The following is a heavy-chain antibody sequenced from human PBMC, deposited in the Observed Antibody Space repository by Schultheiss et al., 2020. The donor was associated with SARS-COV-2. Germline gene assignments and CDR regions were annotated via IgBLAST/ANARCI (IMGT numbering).Heavy chain of an antibody. CDR1: GFTFSSYA. J-gene: IGHJ6*02. Sequence: GGSLRLSCAASGFTFSSYAMSWVRQAPGKGLEWVSVIYSGGSTYYADSVKGRFTISRDNSKNTLYLQMNSLRAEDTAVYYCAREARGYCSSTSCSYYYYGMDVWGQGTTVTVSS. CDR2: IYSGGST. V-gene: IGHV3-53*05. CDR3: AREARGYCSSTSCSYYYYGMDV. D-gene: IGHD2-2*01.